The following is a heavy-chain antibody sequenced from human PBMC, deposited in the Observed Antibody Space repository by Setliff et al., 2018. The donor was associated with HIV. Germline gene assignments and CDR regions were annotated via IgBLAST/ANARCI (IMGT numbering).Heavy chain of an antibody. CDR1: GGSISSHY. V-gene: IGHV4-59*11. CDR3: ARVGATTYYYYGMDV. Sequence: SETLSLTCTVSGGSISSHYWSWIRQPPGKGLEWIGSIYYSGSTNYNPSLKSRVTISVDTSKNQFSLKLSSVTAADTAVYYCARVGATTYYYYGMDVWGQGTAVTVSS. CDR2: IYYSGST. D-gene: IGHD3-16*01. J-gene: IGHJ6*02.